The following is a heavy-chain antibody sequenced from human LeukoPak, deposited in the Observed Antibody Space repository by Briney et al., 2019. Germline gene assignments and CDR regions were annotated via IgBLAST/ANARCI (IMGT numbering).Heavy chain of an antibody. CDR3: AKDSLICEVVTQWGGMDG. V-gene: IGHV3-9*01. J-gene: IGHJ6*02. D-gene: IGHD3-3*01. CDR1: GFTFGDYA. Sequence: GGSLRLSCAASGFTFGDYAMHWVRQAPGKGLGWVSGLSWDSGSIGYADSVKGRFTISRDNAKNSLYLQMNSLRAEDTALYYCAKDSLICEVVTQWGGMDGWGQGTTVTVSS. CDR2: LSWDSGSI.